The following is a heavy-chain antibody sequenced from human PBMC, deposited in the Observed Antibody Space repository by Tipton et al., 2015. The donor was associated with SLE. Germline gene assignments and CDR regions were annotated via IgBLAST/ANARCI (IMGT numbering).Heavy chain of an antibody. D-gene: IGHD2-21*02. Sequence: QLVQSGGEVKEPGASVKVSCKASGYTFTSYGISWVRQAPGQGLEWMGWISPYNHNTNYAQNFQGRVTMTTDTSTSAANLELRSLRSDDTAVYYCARGMVTSRGTILGVDVWGLGTTVNVSS. V-gene: IGHV1-18*01. CDR2: ISPYNHNT. CDR3: ARGMVTSRGTILGVDV. CDR1: GYTFTSYG. J-gene: IGHJ6*02.